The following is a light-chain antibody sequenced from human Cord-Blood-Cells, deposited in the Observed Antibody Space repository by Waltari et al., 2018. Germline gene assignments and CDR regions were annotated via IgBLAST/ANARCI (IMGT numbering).Light chain of an antibody. CDR2: GNS. CDR1: SSNIGAGYH. Sequence: QSVLTQPPSVSGAPGQRVTISCTGSSSNIGAGYHVHWYPQLPGTAPKPLIYGNSNRPSGVPDRFSGSKSGTSASLAITGLQAEDEADYYCQSYDSSLSGYVFGTGTKVTVL. J-gene: IGLJ1*01. CDR3: QSYDSSLSGYV. V-gene: IGLV1-40*01.